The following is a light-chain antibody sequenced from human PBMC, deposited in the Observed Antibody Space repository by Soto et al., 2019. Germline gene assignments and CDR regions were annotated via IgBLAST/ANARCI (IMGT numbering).Light chain of an antibody. V-gene: IGKV3-20*01. Sequence: EIGLTQSPGTLSLSQGERATLSCRASQSVSNNYLAWYQQKPGQAPRLLIYGASSRATGIPDRVSGSGSGTDFTLTIARLEPKDFAVYYCQQYDSSPRTFGQGTKVEIK. J-gene: IGKJ1*01. CDR1: QSVSNNY. CDR3: QQYDSSPRT. CDR2: GAS.